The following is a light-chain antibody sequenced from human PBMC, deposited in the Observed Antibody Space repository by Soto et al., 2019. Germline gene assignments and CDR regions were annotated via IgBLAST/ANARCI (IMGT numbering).Light chain of an antibody. CDR3: QQYVRSPWT. Sequence: EIVLTQSPATLSLSPGERATLSCRASQSVSSYLAWYQQKPGQAPRLLIYGASTRATGIPDRFSGSESGTDFTLTISRLEPEDVAVYYCQQYVRSPWTFGQGTKVDIK. V-gene: IGKV3-20*01. J-gene: IGKJ1*01. CDR1: QSVSSY. CDR2: GAS.